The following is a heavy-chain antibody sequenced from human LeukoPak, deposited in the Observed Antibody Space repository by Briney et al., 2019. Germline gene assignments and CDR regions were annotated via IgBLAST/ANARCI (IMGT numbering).Heavy chain of an antibody. D-gene: IGHD4-23*01. J-gene: IGHJ6*03. V-gene: IGHV3-20*04. CDR3: ARAGGYDYYYMDV. Sequence: GGSLRLSCAASGFTFDDYGMSWVRQAPGKGLEWVSGINWNGGSTGYADSVKGRLTISRDNAKNSLYLQMNSLRAEDTALYYCARAGGYDYYYMDVWGKGTTVTVSS. CDR2: INWNGGST. CDR1: GFTFDDYG.